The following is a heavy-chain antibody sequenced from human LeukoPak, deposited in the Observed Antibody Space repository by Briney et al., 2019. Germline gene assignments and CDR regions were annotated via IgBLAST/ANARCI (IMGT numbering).Heavy chain of an antibody. Sequence: GGSLRHSCAASGFTFSSYSMNWVRQAPGKGLEWVSSISSSSSYIYYAESVKGRFTSSRDNAKNSLYLQMNSLRAEDTAVYYCARGGIAAQRRDVFVIWRQGTMVTVSS. J-gene: IGHJ3*02. CDR3: ARGGIAAQRRDVFVI. CDR2: ISSSSSYI. V-gene: IGHV3-21*01. CDR1: GFTFSSYS. D-gene: IGHD6-13*01.